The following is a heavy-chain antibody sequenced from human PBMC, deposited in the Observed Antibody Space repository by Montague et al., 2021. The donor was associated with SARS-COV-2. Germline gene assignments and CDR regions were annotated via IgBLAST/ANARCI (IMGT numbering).Heavy chain of an antibody. J-gene: IGHJ6*02. Sequence: SLRLSCAASGFTFSRYEMNWVRQAPGKGLEWVSYISSSGSTIYYXXSLKGRFTISRDNAKNSLYLQMNSLRAEDTAVYYCARAVAWIQLWLHYYYYGMDVWGQGTTVTVSS. D-gene: IGHD5-18*01. CDR1: GFTFSRYE. CDR3: ARAVAWIQLWLHYYYYGMDV. V-gene: IGHV3-48*03. CDR2: ISSSGSTI.